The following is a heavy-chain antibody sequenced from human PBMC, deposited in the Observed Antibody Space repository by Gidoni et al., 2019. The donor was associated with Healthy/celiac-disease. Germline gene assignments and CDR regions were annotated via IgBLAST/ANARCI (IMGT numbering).Heavy chain of an antibody. V-gene: IGHV4-38-2*01. CDR1: GYSISSGYY. CDR3: ARHVSGYCSGGSCYSVFTDNNNWFDP. J-gene: IGHJ5*02. Sequence: QVQLQESGPGLVKPSETLSLTCAVSGYSISSGYYWAWFRQPPGKGLEWIGSIYHSGSTYYNPSLKSRVTISVDTSKNQFSLKLSSVTAADTAVYYCARHVSGYCSGGSCYSVFTDNNNWFDPWGQGTLVTVSS. CDR2: IYHSGST. D-gene: IGHD2-15*01.